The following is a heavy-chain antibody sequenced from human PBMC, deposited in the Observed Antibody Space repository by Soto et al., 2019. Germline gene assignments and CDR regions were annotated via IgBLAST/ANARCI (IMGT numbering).Heavy chain of an antibody. V-gene: IGHV3-11*01. D-gene: IGHD1-26*01. CDR2: ISHDGHVI. CDR3: ARPQMRYTNDFYGLDV. Sequence: GGSLRLSCAASGFSFSDFYMSWIRQTPGKGLDWASYISHDGHVIDYSDSVKGRFTMSRDNANKSLFLQMNSLRAEDTAVYYCARPQMRYTNDFYGLDVWGQGTPVTVSS. CDR1: GFSFSDFY. J-gene: IGHJ6*02.